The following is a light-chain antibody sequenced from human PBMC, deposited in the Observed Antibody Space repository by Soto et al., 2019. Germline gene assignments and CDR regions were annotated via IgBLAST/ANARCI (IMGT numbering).Light chain of an antibody. CDR2: GAS. J-gene: IGKJ1*01. CDR3: QHYGTSWT. Sequence: EIVLTQSPGTLSLSPGERATLSCKASQSVSSSCLAWYQQKPGQAPRLLIYGASSRATGIPDRFSGSGSGTDFTLTISRLEPEDFAVYYCQHYGTSWTFGQGTKVEIK. V-gene: IGKV3-20*01. CDR1: QSVSSSC.